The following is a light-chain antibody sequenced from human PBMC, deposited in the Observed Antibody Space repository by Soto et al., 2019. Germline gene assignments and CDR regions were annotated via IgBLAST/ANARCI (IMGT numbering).Light chain of an antibody. Sequence: DIQMTQSPSSLSASVGDSVTITCQASQDISNYLNWYQQKPGKAPKLLIYDASNLETGVPSRFSGSGSETDFTFTISSLQPEDVATYYCQQYDHLPLTFGGGTKVEI. CDR1: QDISNY. CDR2: DAS. J-gene: IGKJ4*01. CDR3: QQYDHLPLT. V-gene: IGKV1-33*01.